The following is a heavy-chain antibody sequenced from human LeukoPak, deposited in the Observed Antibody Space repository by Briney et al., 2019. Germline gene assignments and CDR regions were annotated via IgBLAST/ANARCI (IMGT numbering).Heavy chain of an antibody. CDR1: GFTFSNFL. V-gene: IGHV3-74*01. CDR2: ICGDGRRT. CDR3: ARGVFHGSGSYSDYYGMDV. Sequence: GGSLRLSCAASGFTFSNFLMNWVRQGPGMGLDGVSRICGDGRRTFYAGSVKGRFTISRDNAKNTLYLHMNSLRGEDTAVYYCARGVFHGSGSYSDYYGMDVWGQGTTVTVSS. J-gene: IGHJ6*02. D-gene: IGHD3-10*01.